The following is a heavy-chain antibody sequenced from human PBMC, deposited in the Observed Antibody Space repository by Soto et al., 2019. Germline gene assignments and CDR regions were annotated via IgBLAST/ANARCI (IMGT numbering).Heavy chain of an antibody. J-gene: IGHJ4*02. CDR1: GGSISSSSYY. V-gene: IGHV4-39*01. CDR3: ARRDYVWGSYSEYYFDY. CDR2: IYYSGST. D-gene: IGHD3-16*01. Sequence: NPSETLSLTCTVSGGSISSSSYYRGWIRQPPGKGLEWIGSIYYSGSTYYNPSLKSRVTISVDTSKNQFSLKLSSVTAADTAVYYCARRDYVWGSYSEYYFDYWGQGTLVTVSS.